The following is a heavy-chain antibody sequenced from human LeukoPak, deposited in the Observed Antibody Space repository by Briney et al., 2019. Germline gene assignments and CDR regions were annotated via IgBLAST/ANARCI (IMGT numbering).Heavy chain of an antibody. J-gene: IGHJ5*02. CDR3: ARVKFVGNSQGWFDP. D-gene: IGHD4-23*01. V-gene: IGHV3-21*01. CDR1: GFTLSS. CDR2: ISSSSSYI. Sequence: PGGSLRLSCAASGFTLSSMNWVRQAPGKGLEWVSSISSSSSYIYYADSVKGRFTISRDNAKKSLFLQMNSLRAEDTAVYYCARVKFVGNSQGWFDPWGQGTLVTVSS.